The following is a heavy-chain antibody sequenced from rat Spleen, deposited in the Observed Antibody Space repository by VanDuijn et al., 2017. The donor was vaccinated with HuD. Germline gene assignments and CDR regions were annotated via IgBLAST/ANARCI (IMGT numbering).Heavy chain of an antibody. Sequence: EVQLVESDGGLVQPGRSLKLSCAASGFTFSDYAMAWVRQAPKKGLEWVATISYDGISTYYRDSVRGRFTISSDNAKTTLYLQMDSLRSEDTATYYCTTRPTEGIADYWGQGVMVTVSS. CDR1: GFTFSDYA. CDR2: ISYDGIST. CDR3: TTRPTEGIADY. J-gene: IGHJ2*01. V-gene: IGHV5-17*01. D-gene: IGHD1-11*01.